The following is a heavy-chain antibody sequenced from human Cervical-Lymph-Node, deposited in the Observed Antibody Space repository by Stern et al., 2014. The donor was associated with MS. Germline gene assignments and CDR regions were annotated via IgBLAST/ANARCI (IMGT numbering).Heavy chain of an antibody. Sequence: VQLVQSGSELKKPGASVKVSCKASGYTLISYVFNWVRQAPGQGLEWMGWINTNTGKPMYAQGFTGRYDFSLDTSVSTAYLQISSLQADDTAVYYCARSQYYYANGGYSYYGMEVWGQGTTVIVSS. CDR1: GYTLISYV. D-gene: IGHD3-22*01. CDR3: ARSQYYYANGGYSYYGMEV. V-gene: IGHV7-4-1*02. CDR2: INTNTGKP. J-gene: IGHJ6*02.